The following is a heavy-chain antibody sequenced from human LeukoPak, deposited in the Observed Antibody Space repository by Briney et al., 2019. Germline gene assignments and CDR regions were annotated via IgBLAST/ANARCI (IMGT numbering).Heavy chain of an antibody. CDR3: ARVRSSSWMGDAFDI. J-gene: IGHJ3*02. CDR1: GFTFSHYA. V-gene: IGHV3-30-3*01. CDR2: ISYDGSDE. D-gene: IGHD6-13*01. Sequence: GGSLRLSCAASGFTFSHYAMHWVRQAPGKGLEWVALISYDGSDEHYADSVKGRFTISGDNAKNSLYLQMNSLRAEDTAVYYCARVRSSSWMGDAFDIWGQGTMVTVSS.